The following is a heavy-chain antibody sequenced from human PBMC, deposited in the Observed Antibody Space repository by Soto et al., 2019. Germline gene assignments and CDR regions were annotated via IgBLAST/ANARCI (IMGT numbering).Heavy chain of an antibody. CDR1: GFTFSSYA. CDR3: AKAPSGSKLGYYGMDV. J-gene: IGHJ6*02. Sequence: EVQLLESGGGLVQPGGSLRLSCAASGFTFSSYAMSWVRQAPGKGLEWVSAISGSGGSTYYADSVKGRFTISRDNSKNTLYLQMNSLRAEDTAVYYCAKAPSGSKLGYYGMDVWGQGTTVTVSS. D-gene: IGHD1-26*01. CDR2: ISGSGGST. V-gene: IGHV3-23*01.